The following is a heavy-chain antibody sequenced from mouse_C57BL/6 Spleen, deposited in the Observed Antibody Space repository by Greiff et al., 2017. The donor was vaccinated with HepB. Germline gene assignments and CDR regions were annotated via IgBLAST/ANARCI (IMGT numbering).Heavy chain of an antibody. D-gene: IGHD2-1*01. J-gene: IGHJ3*01. V-gene: IGHV14-2*01. Sequence: EVNVVESGAELVKPGASVKLSCTASGFNIKDYYMHWVKQRTEQGLEWIGRIDPEDGETKYAPKFQGKATITADTSSNTAYLQLSSLTSEDTAVYYCAYGNYEAWFAYWGQGTLVTVSA. CDR1: GFNIKDYY. CDR2: IDPEDGET. CDR3: AYGNYEAWFAY.